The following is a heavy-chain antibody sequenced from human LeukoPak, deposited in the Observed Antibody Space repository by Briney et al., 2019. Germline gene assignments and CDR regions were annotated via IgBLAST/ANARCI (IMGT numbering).Heavy chain of an antibody. J-gene: IGHJ5*02. CDR1: GFTFSSYW. CDR3: ARYYYDSSGYYYENWFDP. Sequence: QSGGSLRLSCAASGFTFSSYWMSWVRQAPGKGLEWVANIKQDGSEKYYVDSVKGRFTIPRDNAKNSLYLQMNSLRAEDTAVYYCARYYYDSSGYYYENWFDPWGQGTLVTVSS. CDR2: IKQDGSEK. V-gene: IGHV3-7*01. D-gene: IGHD3-22*01.